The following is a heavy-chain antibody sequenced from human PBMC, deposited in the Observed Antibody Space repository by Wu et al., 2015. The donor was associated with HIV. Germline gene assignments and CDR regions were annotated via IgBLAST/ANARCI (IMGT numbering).Heavy chain of an antibody. CDR3: ARERGIYSGYGLDKYYNYFGMDV. Sequence: QVQLQQWGAGLLKPSETLSLTCAVYGGSFRSYYWSWIRQPPGKGLEWIGEINHSGSTNYNPSLKSRVTISVDTSKNQFSLKLISVTAADTAVYYCARERGIYSGYGLDKYYNYFGMDVWGQGTTVTVSS. V-gene: IGHV4-34*01. D-gene: IGHD5-12*01. CDR2: INHSGST. CDR1: GGSFRSYY. J-gene: IGHJ6*02.